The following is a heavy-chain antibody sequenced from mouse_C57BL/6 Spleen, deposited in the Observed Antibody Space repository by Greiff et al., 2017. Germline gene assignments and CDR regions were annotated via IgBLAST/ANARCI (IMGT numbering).Heavy chain of an antibody. Sequence: EVQLQESEGGLVQPGSSMKLSCTASGFTFSDYYMAWVRQVPEKGLEWVANINYDGSSTYYLDSLKSRFIISRDNAKNILYLQMSSLKSEDTATYYCARAGNYYDDAMDYWGQGTSVTVSS. CDR3: ARAGNYYDDAMDY. D-gene: IGHD1-1*01. V-gene: IGHV5-16*01. CDR2: INYDGSST. CDR1: GFTFSDYY. J-gene: IGHJ4*01.